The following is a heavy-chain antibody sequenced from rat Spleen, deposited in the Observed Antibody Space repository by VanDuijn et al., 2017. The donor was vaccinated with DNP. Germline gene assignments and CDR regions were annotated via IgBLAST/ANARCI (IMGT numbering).Heavy chain of an antibody. CDR1: GFSLTGYR. D-gene: IGHD1-11*01. V-gene: IGHV2-8*01. J-gene: IGHJ2*01. CDR2: MRFNGDT. CDR3: TRGGYGGYTP. Sequence: QVQLTESGPGLVQPSQTLSLTCTVSGFSLTGYRVYWVRQPSGKGLEWMGRMRFNGDTSYNSALKSRLSISRDTSKSQVFLKMNSLQTEDTAIYFCTRGGYGGYTPWGQGVMVTVSS.